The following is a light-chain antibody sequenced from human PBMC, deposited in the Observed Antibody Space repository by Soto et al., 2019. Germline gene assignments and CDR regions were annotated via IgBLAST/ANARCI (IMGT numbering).Light chain of an antibody. CDR3: QQSYSTPPT. CDR1: QGISSA. V-gene: IGKV1-13*02. CDR2: DAS. J-gene: IGKJ1*01. Sequence: IPLSQSPSSLSAFVGDRVTITCRASQGISSALAWYQQKPGKAPKLLIYDASSLESGVPSRFSGSGSGTDFTLTISSLQPEDFATYYCQQSYSTPPTFGQGTKVDIK.